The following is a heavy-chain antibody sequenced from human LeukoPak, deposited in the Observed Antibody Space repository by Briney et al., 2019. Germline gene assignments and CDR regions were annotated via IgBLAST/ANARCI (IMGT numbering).Heavy chain of an antibody. V-gene: IGHV3-9*01. CDR2: ISWISDAI. D-gene: IGHD3-16*01. J-gene: IGHJ4*02. Sequence: SGGSLRLSCAASGFTFDEYAMHWVRQAPGKGLEWVSGISWISDAIAYADSVKGRVTIARDNAKKFLYLQMNSLRADDTALYYCAKGLRGITGGFDFWGQGTLVTVSS. CDR3: AKGLRGITGGFDF. CDR1: GFTFDEYA.